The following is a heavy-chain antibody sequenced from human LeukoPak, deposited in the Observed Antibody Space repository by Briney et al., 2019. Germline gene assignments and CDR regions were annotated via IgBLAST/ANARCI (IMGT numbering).Heavy chain of an antibody. D-gene: IGHD3-16*02. J-gene: IGHJ3*02. V-gene: IGHV3-30*04. CDR3: ARDQGHYDYVWGSYRSASAFDI. CDR1: GFTFSSYA. Sequence: GGSLRLSCAASGFTFSSYAMHWVRQAPGKGLEWVAVISYDGSNKYYADSVKGRFTISRDNSKNTLYLQMNSLRAEDTAVYYCARDQGHYDYVWGSYRSASAFDIWGQGTMVTVSS. CDR2: ISYDGSNK.